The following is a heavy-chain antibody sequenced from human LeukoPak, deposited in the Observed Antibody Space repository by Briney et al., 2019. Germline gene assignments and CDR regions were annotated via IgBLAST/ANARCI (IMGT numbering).Heavy chain of an antibody. V-gene: IGHV4-59*01. D-gene: IGHD6-13*01. CDR3: AREVAAAGRVWFDP. J-gene: IGHJ5*02. Sequence: PSETLSLTCTVSGGSISSYYWSWIRQPPGKGLEWIGYIYYSGSTNCNPSLKSRVTTSVDTSKNQFSLKLSSVTAADTAVYYCAREVAAAGRVWFDPWGQGTLVTVSS. CDR1: GGSISSYY. CDR2: IYYSGST.